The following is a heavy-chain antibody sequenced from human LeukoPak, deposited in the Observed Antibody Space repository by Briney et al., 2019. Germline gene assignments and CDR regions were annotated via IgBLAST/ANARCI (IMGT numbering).Heavy chain of an antibody. CDR2: ISWDGGST. CDR3: AKGMGNSGWYGRGYYYYGMDV. Sequence: GGSLRLSCAASGFTFDDYTMHWVRQAPGKRLEWVSLISWDGGSTYYADSVKGRFTISRDNSKNSLYLQMNSLRTEDTALYYCAKGMGNSGWYGRGYYYYGMDVWGQGTTVTVSS. D-gene: IGHD6-19*01. CDR1: GFTFDDYT. V-gene: IGHV3-43*01. J-gene: IGHJ6*02.